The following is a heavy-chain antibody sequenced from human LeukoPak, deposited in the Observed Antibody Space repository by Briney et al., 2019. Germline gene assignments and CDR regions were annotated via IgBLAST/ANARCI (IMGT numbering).Heavy chain of an antibody. CDR1: GGSINTYY. CDR2: IYYTGST. J-gene: IGHJ4*02. V-gene: IGHV4-59*12. CDR3: ARGANRLDS. Sequence: SETLCLTCSASGGSINTYYWSWIRQTPGKGLEWIGFIYYTGSTNYNPSLKSRVTMSVDTSKSQFALKLTSVTAADTALYYCARGANRLDSWGRGTLVTVSS. D-gene: IGHD1-14*01.